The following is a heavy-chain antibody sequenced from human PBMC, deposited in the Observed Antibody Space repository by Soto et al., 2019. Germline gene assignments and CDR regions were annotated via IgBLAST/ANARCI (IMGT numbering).Heavy chain of an antibody. CDR2: IKSKTDGGTT. V-gene: IGHV3-15*07. CDR3: TTGFTRLAAFDI. Sequence: GGSLRLSCAASGFSFKDAWMNWVSQAPGKGLEWVGRIKSKTDGGTTDYAAPVKGRFTISRDDSKNTLYLQMDSLKTEDTAVYYCTTGFTRLAAFDIWGQGTMVTVSS. J-gene: IGHJ3*02. CDR1: GFSFKDAW. D-gene: IGHD6-6*01.